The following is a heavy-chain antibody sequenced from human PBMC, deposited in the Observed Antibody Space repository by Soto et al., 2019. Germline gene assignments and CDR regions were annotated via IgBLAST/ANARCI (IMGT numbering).Heavy chain of an antibody. J-gene: IGHJ4*02. D-gene: IGHD3-9*01. V-gene: IGHV4-39*01. CDR1: GGSISSSSYY. CDR2: IYYSGST. Sequence: PSETLSLTCTVSGGSISSSSYYWGWIRQPPGKGLEWIGSIYYSGSTYYNPSLKSRVTISVDTSKNQFSLKLSAVTAADTAVYYCAGHVTETGYYVYWGQGTLVTVSS. CDR3: AGHVTETGYYVY.